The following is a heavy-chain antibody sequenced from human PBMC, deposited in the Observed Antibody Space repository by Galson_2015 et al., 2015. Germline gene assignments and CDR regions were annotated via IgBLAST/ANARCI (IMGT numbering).Heavy chain of an antibody. CDR1: GYAFTDYY. CDR3: TRAVDQDFQN. Sequence: PVKVSCKASGYAFTDYYMHWVRQAPGQGLEWMGIINPDGGSTNYTQKFQDRITMTRDTSTSTVYMELSSLTSEDTAIYYCTRAVDQDFQNWGQGTLVTVSS. V-gene: IGHV1-46*01. D-gene: IGHD5-24*01. J-gene: IGHJ1*01. CDR2: INPDGGST.